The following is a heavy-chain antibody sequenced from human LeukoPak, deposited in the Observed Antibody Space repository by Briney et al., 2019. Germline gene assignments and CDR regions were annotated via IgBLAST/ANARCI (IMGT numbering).Heavy chain of an antibody. CDR3: ARAGY. CDR1: GYTLTELS. J-gene: IGHJ4*02. CDR2: FDPEDGET. V-gene: IGHV1-24*01. Sequence: ASVKVSCKVSGYTLTELSMHWVRQAPGKGLEWMGGFDPEDGETIYAQKLQGRVTMTTDTSTSTAYMELRSLRSDDTAVYYCARAGYWGQGTLVTVSS.